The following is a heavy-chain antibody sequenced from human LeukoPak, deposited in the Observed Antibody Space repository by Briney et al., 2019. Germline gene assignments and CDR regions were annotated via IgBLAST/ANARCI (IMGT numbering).Heavy chain of an antibody. J-gene: IGHJ4*02. D-gene: IGHD3-22*01. Sequence: SETLSLTCTVSGGSISSSSDYWDWIRQPPGKGLEWIGSLYYCGSTYYGPSLKSRVTISVDTSKNQVSLKLSSVTAADTAVYYCARHMYDRSGRPFDYWGQGTLVTVSS. CDR3: ARHMYDRSGRPFDY. V-gene: IGHV4-39*01. CDR1: GGSISSSSDY. CDR2: LYYCGST.